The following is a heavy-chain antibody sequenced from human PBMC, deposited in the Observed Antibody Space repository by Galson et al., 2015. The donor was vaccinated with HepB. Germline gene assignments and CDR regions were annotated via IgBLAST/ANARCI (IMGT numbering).Heavy chain of an antibody. Sequence: SLRLSCAASGLTFSSYGMHWVRQAPGKGLEWVAVIWYDGSNKYYADSVKGRFTISRDNSKITLYLQMNSLRAEDTAVYYCAKDLVAAAGWFDPWGQGTLVTVSS. CDR1: GLTFSSYG. CDR2: IWYDGSNK. J-gene: IGHJ5*02. CDR3: AKDLVAAAGWFDP. D-gene: IGHD6-13*01. V-gene: IGHV3-33*06.